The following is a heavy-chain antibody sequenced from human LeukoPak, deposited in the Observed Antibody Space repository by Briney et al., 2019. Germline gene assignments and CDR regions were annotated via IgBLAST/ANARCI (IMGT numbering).Heavy chain of an antibody. CDR3: ARGALRYGDPSFDY. J-gene: IGHJ4*02. D-gene: IGHD4-17*01. CDR1: GGIFSSYA. Sequence: ASVKVSCKASGGIFSSYAISWVRQAPGQGLEWMGWISVYNGNANYAQKVQGRVTMTTDTSTSTAYMELRSLRSDDTAVYYCARGALRYGDPSFDYWGQGTLVTVSS. CDR2: ISVYNGNA. V-gene: IGHV1-18*01.